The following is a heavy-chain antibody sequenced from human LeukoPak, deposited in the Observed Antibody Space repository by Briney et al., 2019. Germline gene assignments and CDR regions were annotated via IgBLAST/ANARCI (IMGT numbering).Heavy chain of an antibody. CDR2: IRSKANSYAT. Sequence: PGGSLRLSCAASGFTFSGSAIHWVRQASGKGLEWVGRIRSKANSYATAYAASVKGRFTISRDDSKNTAYLQMNSLKTEDTAVYYCTSPTTGTGLYYYYMDVWGKGTTVTVSS. J-gene: IGHJ6*03. D-gene: IGHD4-17*01. CDR3: TSPTTGTGLYYYYMDV. V-gene: IGHV3-73*01. CDR1: GFTFSGSA.